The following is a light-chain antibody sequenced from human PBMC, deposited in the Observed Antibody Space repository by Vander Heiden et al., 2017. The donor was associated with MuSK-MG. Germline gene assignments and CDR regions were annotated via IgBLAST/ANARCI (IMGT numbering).Light chain of an antibody. CDR3: QQSYSTPLT. Sequence: IHLTHSPSSLSASVGDRVTITCRASQSISGYLNWYQQKPGKAPKLLIYAASSLQSGVPSRFSGSGSGTDFTLTISSLQPEDFATYYCQQSYSTPLTFGGGTKVEIK. CDR2: AAS. J-gene: IGKJ4*01. CDR1: QSISGY. V-gene: IGKV1-39*01.